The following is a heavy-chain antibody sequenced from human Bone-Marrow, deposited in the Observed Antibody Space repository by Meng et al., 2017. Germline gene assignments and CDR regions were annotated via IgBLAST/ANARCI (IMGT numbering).Heavy chain of an antibody. D-gene: IGHD3-22*01. Sequence: VQLQLWGGGLLKPSETLSLTCAVYGGSFSGYYWSWIRQPPGKGLEWIGEINHSGSTNYNPSLKSRVTISVDTSKNQFSLKLSSVTAADTAVYYCARVGVVVITPNWFDPWGQGTLVTVSS. CDR1: GGSFSGYY. CDR2: INHSGST. V-gene: IGHV4-34*01. J-gene: IGHJ5*02. CDR3: ARVGVVVITPNWFDP.